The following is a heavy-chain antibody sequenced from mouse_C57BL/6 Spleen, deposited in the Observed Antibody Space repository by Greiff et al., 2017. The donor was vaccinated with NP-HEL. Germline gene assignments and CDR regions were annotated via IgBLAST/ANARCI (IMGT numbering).Heavy chain of an antibody. CDR3: AREDYDRYYAMDY. J-gene: IGHJ4*01. D-gene: IGHD2-4*01. CDR1: GYSITSGYY. CDR2: ISYDGSN. Sequence: VQLQQSGPGLVKPSQSLSLTCSVTGYSITSGYYWNWIRQFPGNKLEWIGYISYDGSNNYNPSLKNRISITRDTSKNQFFLKLNSLTTEDTATYYCAREDYDRYYAMDYWGQGTSVTVSS. V-gene: IGHV3-6*01.